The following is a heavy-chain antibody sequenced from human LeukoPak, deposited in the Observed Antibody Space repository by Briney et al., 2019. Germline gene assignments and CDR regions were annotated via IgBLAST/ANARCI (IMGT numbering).Heavy chain of an antibody. CDR1: GFTFSSYA. Sequence: GGSLRLSCAASGFTFSSYAMSWVRQAPGKGLEWVSAISGSGGSTYYADSVKGRFTISRDNAKDSLYLQMNSLRSEDTAVYYCARDNSVRDEAWWFNPWGQGTLVTVSS. J-gene: IGHJ5*02. V-gene: IGHV3-23*01. D-gene: IGHD5-24*01. CDR3: ARDNSVRDEAWWFNP. CDR2: ISGSGGST.